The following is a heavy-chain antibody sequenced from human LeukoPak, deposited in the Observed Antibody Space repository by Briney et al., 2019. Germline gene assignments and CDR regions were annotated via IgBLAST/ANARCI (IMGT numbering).Heavy chain of an antibody. CDR1: GFTFDSYS. CDR3: ARAMSIAARLQTIFDY. D-gene: IGHD6-6*01. V-gene: IGHV3-21*06. Sequence: PGGSLRLSCAASGFTFDSYSMNWVRQAPGKGLEWVSSISVGSRYIFYADSVKGRFTISRDNAKNSLYLHMNSLRAEDTAVYYCARAMSIAARLQTIFDYWGQGTLVAVSS. J-gene: IGHJ4*02. CDR2: ISVGSRYI.